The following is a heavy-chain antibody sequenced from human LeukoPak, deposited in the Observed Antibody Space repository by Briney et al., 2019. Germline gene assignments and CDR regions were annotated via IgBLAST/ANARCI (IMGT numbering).Heavy chain of an antibody. CDR1: GGSLSGYY. CDR3: ARHSGAGTGFVY. Sequence: SETLSLTCAVYGGSLSGYYWSWIRQPPGKGLELIGYIYYSGSTNYNPSLKSRLTISIDTSKNQFSLKLSSVTAADTAVYYCARHSGAGTGFVYWGQGTLVTVSS. V-gene: IGHV4-59*08. CDR2: IYYSGST. D-gene: IGHD6-19*01. J-gene: IGHJ4*02.